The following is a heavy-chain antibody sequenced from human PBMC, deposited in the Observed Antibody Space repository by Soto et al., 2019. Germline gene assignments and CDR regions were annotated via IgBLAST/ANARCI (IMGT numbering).Heavy chain of an antibody. D-gene: IGHD1-26*01. CDR2: IYYSGST. Sequence: SETLSLTCTVSGGSISSYYWSLIRQPPGKGLEWIGYIYYSGSTNYNPSLKSRVTISVDTSKNQFSLKLSSVTAADTAVYYCARRGPNPGGAPVHWFDPWGQGTLVTVSS. V-gene: IGHV4-59*08. CDR3: ARRGPNPGGAPVHWFDP. J-gene: IGHJ5*02. CDR1: GGSISSYY.